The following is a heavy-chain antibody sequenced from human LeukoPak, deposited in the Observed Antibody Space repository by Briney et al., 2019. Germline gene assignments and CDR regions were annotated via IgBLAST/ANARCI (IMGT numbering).Heavy chain of an antibody. CDR3: ARETDTAMTYAPY. Sequence: SVKVSCKASGYTFTGYYMHWVRQAPGQGLEWMGRIIPIFGTANYAQKFQGRVTITTDESTSTAYMELSSLRSEDTAVYYCARETDTAMTYAPYWGQGTLVTVSS. CDR1: GYTFTGYY. J-gene: IGHJ4*02. D-gene: IGHD5-18*01. V-gene: IGHV1-69*05. CDR2: IIPIFGTA.